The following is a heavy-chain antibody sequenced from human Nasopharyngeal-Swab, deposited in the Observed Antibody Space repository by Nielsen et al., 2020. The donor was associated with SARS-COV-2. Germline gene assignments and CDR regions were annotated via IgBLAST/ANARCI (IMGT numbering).Heavy chain of an antibody. V-gene: IGHV3-43*02. CDR3: AKDLKGATTDYYYYYYMDV. Sequence: GGSLRLSCAASGFTFDDYAMHWVRQAPGKGLEWVSLISGDGGSTYYADSVKGRFTISRDNSKNPLYLQMNSLRTEDTALYYCAKDLKGATTDYYYYYYMDVWGKGTTVTVSS. D-gene: IGHD1-26*01. CDR1: GFTFDDYA. CDR2: ISGDGGST. J-gene: IGHJ6*03.